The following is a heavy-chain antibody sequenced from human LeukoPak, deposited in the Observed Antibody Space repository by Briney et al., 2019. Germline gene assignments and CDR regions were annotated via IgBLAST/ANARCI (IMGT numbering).Heavy chain of an antibody. CDR1: GDSVSSDDYY. V-gene: IGHV4-61*02. J-gene: IGHJ5*02. CDR3: ARAQRWSWFDP. CDR2: IYNSVNT. Sequence: SETLSLTCTVSGDSVSSDDYYWTWIRQPAGKGLEWIGRIYNSVNTNYNPSLKSRVTISVDTSKNQFSLKLTSVTAAYTAVYYCARAQRWSWFDPWGQGTLVIVSS. D-gene: IGHD2-15*01.